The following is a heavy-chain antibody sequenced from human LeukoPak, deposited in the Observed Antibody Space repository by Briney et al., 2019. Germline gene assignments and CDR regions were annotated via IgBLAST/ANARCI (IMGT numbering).Heavy chain of an antibody. J-gene: IGHJ4*02. Sequence: ASVKVSCKASGYTFTSFGISWVRQAPGQGLEWMGGIIPIFGTANYAQKFQGRVTITADESTSTAYMELSSLRSEDTAVYYCASAKGIAVAEVGYFDYWGQGTLVTVSS. CDR2: IIPIFGTA. CDR3: ASAKGIAVAEVGYFDY. V-gene: IGHV1-69*13. D-gene: IGHD6-19*01. CDR1: GYTFTSFG.